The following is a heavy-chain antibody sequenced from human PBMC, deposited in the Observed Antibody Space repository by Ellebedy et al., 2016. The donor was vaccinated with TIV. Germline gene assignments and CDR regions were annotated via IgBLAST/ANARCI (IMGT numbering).Heavy chain of an antibody. J-gene: IGHJ4*02. CDR2: ISSIGTTK. Sequence: PGGSLRLSCAASGFPFSSFEFNWVRQSPGKGLEWVSYISSIGTTKYYADSVKGRFTISRDNAKNSLYLQMNSLRAEDTAVYYCAKGSDYYDSSGYSTDFGYWGQGTLVTVSS. V-gene: IGHV3-48*03. D-gene: IGHD3-22*01. CDR3: AKGSDYYDSSGYSTDFGY. CDR1: GFPFSSFE.